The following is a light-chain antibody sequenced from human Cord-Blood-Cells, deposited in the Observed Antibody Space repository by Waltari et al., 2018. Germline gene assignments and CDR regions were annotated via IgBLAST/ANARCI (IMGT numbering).Light chain of an antibody. CDR2: GAS. V-gene: IGKV3-15*01. J-gene: IGKJ4*01. Sequence: EIVMTQPPATMSVSPGERATLSCRASQSVSSNLAWYQQKPGQAPRLLIHGASTRATGIPARFSGSGAGTEFTLTISSLQSEDFAVYYCQQYNNWLTFGGGTKVEIK. CDR1: QSVSSN. CDR3: QQYNNWLT.